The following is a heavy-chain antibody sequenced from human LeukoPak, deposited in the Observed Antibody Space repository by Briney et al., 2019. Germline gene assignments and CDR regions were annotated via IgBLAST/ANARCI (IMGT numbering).Heavy chain of an antibody. J-gene: IGHJ4*02. V-gene: IGHV1-2*02. CDR1: GYTFTGYY. CDR3: ARDRRVGLRGYFDH. CDR2: VNSDSGGT. D-gene: IGHD1-26*01. Sequence: APVKVSCKASGYTFTGYYIHWLRQAPGQGLEWMGWVNSDSGGTNYAQKFQGRVTMTRDTSISTAYMELSRLRSDDTAVYYCARDRRVGLRGYFDHWGQGTLVTVSS.